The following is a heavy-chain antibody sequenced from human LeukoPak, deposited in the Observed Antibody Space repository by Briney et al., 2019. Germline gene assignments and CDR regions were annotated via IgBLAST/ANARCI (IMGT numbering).Heavy chain of an antibody. V-gene: IGHV6-1*01. CDR3: ARAPGYSYGLYYFDY. CDR2: TYYRSKWYN. CDR1: GDSVSGNSVA. D-gene: IGHD5-18*01. Sequence: SQTLSLTCAISGDSVSGNSVAWNWIRQSPSRGLEWLGRTYYRSKWYNDYAVTVKGRITINPDTSKNQFSLKLSSVTAADTAVYYCARAPGYSYGLYYFDYWGQGTLVTVSS. J-gene: IGHJ4*02.